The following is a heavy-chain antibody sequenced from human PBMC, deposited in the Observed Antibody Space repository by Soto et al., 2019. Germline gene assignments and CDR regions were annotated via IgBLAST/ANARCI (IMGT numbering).Heavy chain of an antibody. D-gene: IGHD2-15*01. Sequence: QVQIQQWGAGLLKPSETLSLSCAVYGGSFSGYYWSWIRQPPGKGLEWIGEINHSGSTNYNPSLKSRVTISVDTSKNQFSLKLSSVTAADTAVYYCARDGGGSYEIDYWGQGTLVPVSS. CDR2: INHSGST. CDR3: ARDGGGSYEIDY. V-gene: IGHV4-34*01. J-gene: IGHJ4*02. CDR1: GGSFSGYY.